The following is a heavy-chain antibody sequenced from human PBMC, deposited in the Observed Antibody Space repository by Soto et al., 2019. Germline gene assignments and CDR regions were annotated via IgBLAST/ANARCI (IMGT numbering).Heavy chain of an antibody. D-gene: IGHD6-19*01. CDR1: GFTFSNYC. J-gene: IGHJ4*02. Sequence: QVQLEESGGGVAQPGGTLSLSCAASGFTFSNYCMQWVRQAPAQGLVRVGVIGNKGSPQYHADSVKARFTMYRDNSKSTLYRQMNSLRTEDTAVYYCAQEPEMFASCWYYEHWGQGTLVTVAP. V-gene: IGHV3-30*18. CDR2: IGNKGSPQ. CDR3: AQEPEMFASCWYYEH.